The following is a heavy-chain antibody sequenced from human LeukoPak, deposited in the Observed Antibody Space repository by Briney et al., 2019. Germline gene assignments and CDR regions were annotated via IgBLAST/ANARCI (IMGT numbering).Heavy chain of an antibody. CDR2: IYYSGST. V-gene: IGHV4-59*01. CDR3: ARSKATVVTPGYFDY. J-gene: IGHJ4*02. CDR1: GGSISSYY. D-gene: IGHD4-23*01. Sequence: PSETLSLTCTVSGGSISSYYWSWIRQPPGKGLEWIGYIYYSGSTNYNPSLKSRVTISVDTSKNQFSLKLSSVTAADTAVYYCARSKATVVTPGYFDYWGQGTLVTVSS.